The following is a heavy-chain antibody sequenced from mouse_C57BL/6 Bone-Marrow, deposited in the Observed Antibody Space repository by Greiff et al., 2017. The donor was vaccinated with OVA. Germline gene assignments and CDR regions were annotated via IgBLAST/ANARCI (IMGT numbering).Heavy chain of an antibody. Sequence: VQLQQSGAELVKPGASVKLSCTASGFNIKDYYMHWVKQRTEQGLEWIGRIDPEDGETKYAPQFQGKATITADTSSNTAYLQLSSLTSEDTAVYYCARLAWFAYWGQGTLVTVSA. J-gene: IGHJ3*01. CDR1: GFNIKDYY. CDR2: IDPEDGET. CDR3: ARLAWFAY. V-gene: IGHV14-2*01.